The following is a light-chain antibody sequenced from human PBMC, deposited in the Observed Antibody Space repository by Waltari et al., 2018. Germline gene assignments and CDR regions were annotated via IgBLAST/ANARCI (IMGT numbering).Light chain of an antibody. J-gene: IGLJ2*01. CDR2: DLS. Sequence: QSALTQPPSVSGSPGQSVTISCSGTSSEVGTYNRVSWYQQPPGTAPTLILFDLSSRPSGVPDRFSGSKSGSTASLTISGLQAEDEGDYYCSSYTPSGTLVFGGGTKLTVL. V-gene: IGLV2-18*02. CDR1: SSEVGTYNR. CDR3: SSYTPSGTLV.